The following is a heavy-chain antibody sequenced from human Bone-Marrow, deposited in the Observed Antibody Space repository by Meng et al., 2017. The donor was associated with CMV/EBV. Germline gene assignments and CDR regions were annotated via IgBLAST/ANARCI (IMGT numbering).Heavy chain of an antibody. CDR2: ISSSSSYI. Sequence: GESLKISCAASGFTFSSYSMNWVRQAPGKGLEWVSSISSSSSYIYYADSVKGRFTISRDNAKNSLYLQMNSLRAEDTAVYYCARDIRGSDYYYGMDVWGQGTTVTVSS. CDR1: GFTFSSYS. CDR3: ARDIRGSDYYYGMDV. V-gene: IGHV3-21*01. D-gene: IGHD3-10*01. J-gene: IGHJ6*02.